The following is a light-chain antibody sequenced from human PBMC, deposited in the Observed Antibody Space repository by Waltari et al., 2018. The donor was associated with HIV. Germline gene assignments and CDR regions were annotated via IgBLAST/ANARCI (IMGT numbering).Light chain of an antibody. CDR2: DAS. CDR3: QQRSTWPPAPT. J-gene: IGKJ4*01. V-gene: IGKV3-11*01. Sequence: EIVLTQSPATLSLSPGERATLSCRASQSVDTYLAWYQQKSGQSPRLLIYDASIRATGIPARFSGSGSGTDFTLTISSLEPEDFAVYNCQQRSTWPPAPTFGGGTKVEIK. CDR1: QSVDTY.